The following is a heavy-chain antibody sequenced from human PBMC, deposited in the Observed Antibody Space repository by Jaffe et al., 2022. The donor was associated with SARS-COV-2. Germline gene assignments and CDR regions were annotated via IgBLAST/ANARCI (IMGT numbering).Heavy chain of an antibody. V-gene: IGHV4-34*01. J-gene: IGHJ5*02. Sequence: QVQLQQWGAGLLKPSETLSLTCAVYGGSFSGYYWSWIRQPPGKGLEWIGEINHSGSTNYNPSLKSRVTISVDTSKNQFSLKLSSVTAADTAVYYCARGGGSCCTNDHHLVGWFDPWGQGTLVTVSS. D-gene: IGHD2-15*01. CDR1: GGSFSGYY. CDR2: INHSGST. CDR3: ARGGGSCCTNDHHLVGWFDP.